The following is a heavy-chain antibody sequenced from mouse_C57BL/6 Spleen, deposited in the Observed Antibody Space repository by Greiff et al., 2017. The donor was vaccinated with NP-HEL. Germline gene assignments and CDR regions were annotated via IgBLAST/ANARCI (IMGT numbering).Heavy chain of an antibody. Sequence: QVQLQQPGAELVKPGASVKLSCKASGYTFTSYWMHWVKQRPGQGLEWIGMIHPNSGSTNYNETFKSKATLTVDKSSSPAYMQLSSLTSEDSAVYYCARSRSTMVNWYFDVWGTGTTVTVSS. CDR3: ARSRSTMVNWYFDV. D-gene: IGHD2-2*01. J-gene: IGHJ1*03. CDR2: IHPNSGST. V-gene: IGHV1-64*01. CDR1: GYTFTSYW.